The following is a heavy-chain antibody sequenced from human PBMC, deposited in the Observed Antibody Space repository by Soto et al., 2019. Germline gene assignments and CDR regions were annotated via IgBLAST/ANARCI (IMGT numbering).Heavy chain of an antibody. V-gene: IGHV4-39*01. J-gene: IGHJ4*02. Sequence: QLQLQESGPGLVKPSETLSLTCTVSGVSISSSNYHWGWIRQPPGTGLEWIGSIYYTGSTHYNPSLKRRVTVSADTSKNQFSLRLSSVIAADTAVYYCAIHEFHSKSSGTYLDYWGQGTLVTVSS. CDR3: AIHEFHSKSSGTYLDY. D-gene: IGHD3-10*01. CDR2: IYYTGST. CDR1: GVSISSSNYH.